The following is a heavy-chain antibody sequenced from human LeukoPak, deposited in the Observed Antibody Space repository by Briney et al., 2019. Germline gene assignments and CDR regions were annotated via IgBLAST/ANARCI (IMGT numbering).Heavy chain of an antibody. CDR2: ISAYNGNT. CDR1: GYTFTSYG. V-gene: IGHV1-18*04. D-gene: IGHD6-19*01. J-gene: IGHJ4*02. Sequence: GASVTVSCTASGYTFTSYGISWVRQAPGQGLEWMGWISAYNGNTNYAQKLQGRVTMTTDTSTSTAYMELRSLRSDDTAVCYCARDQSLSLAYAPQSSSAPLDYWGQGTLVTVSS. CDR3: ARDQSLSLAYAPQSSSAPLDY.